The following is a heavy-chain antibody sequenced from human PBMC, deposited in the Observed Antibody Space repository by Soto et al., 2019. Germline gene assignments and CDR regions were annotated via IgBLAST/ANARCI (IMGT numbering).Heavy chain of an antibody. CDR1: GGSISSYY. J-gene: IGHJ6*02. CDR2: IYYSGST. CDR3: AREYYDILTGKRARYYYYGMYI. Sequence: LSLTCTVSGGSISSYYWSLIRQPPGKGLEWIGYIYYSGSTNYNPSLKSRVTISVDTSKNQFSLKLSSVTAADTAVYYCAREYYDILTGKRARYYYYGMYIWGQGTTVTVSS. V-gene: IGHV4-59*01. D-gene: IGHD3-9*01.